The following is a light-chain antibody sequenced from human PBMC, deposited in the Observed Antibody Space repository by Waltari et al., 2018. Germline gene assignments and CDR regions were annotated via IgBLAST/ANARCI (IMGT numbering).Light chain of an antibody. J-gene: IGLJ1*01. CDR2: DVN. CDR3: GSYTSTNTYV. Sequence: QSALTQPASVSGSPGQSITISCTGTSSDVGGYDYVSWYQQHPGKAPQLIIYDVNNRPSGVSNRFSGSVSGSTASLTISCLQAEDEAAYYCGSYTSTNTYVFGTGTKVTVL. CDR1: SSDVGGYDY. V-gene: IGLV2-14*03.